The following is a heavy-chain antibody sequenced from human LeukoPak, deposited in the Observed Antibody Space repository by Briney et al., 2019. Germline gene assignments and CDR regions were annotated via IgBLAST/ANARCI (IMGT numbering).Heavy chain of an antibody. Sequence: KTGGSLRLSCAASGFTFSSYSMNWVRQAPGKGLEWVSSISSSSSYIYYADSVKGRFTIARDNAKNSLYLQMNSLTAEDTAVYYCARAQPSSTKYCSSTSCYGFVYWGQGTLVTVSS. J-gene: IGHJ4*02. D-gene: IGHD2-2*01. CDR3: ARAQPSSTKYCSSTSCYGFVY. CDR1: GFTFSSYS. V-gene: IGHV3-21*01. CDR2: ISSSSSYI.